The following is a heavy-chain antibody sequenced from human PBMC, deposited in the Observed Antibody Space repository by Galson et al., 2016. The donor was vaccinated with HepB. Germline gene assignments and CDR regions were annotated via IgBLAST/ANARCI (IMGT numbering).Heavy chain of an antibody. D-gene: IGHD3-16*01. CDR3: CKHGGFDY. V-gene: IGHV3-23*01. CDR1: GFSFSNHG. J-gene: IGHJ4*02. CDR2: ITRTGVAT. Sequence: SLRLSCAGSGFSFSNHGMSWVRQPPGRGLEWVSGITRTGVATHYADFVKGRFTISRDNSKNTVYFYMCDLSAGETAVYFCCKHGGFDYWGQGARVTVSS.